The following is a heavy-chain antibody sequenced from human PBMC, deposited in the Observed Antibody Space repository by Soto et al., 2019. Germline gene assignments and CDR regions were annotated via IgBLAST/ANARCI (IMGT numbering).Heavy chain of an antibody. D-gene: IGHD2-15*01. Sequence: QVQLVESGGGVVQPGRSLRLSCAASGFTFSSYAMHWVRQAPGKGLEWVAVISYDGSNKYYADSVKGRFTISRDNSKNTLYLQMNSLRAEDTAVYYCARDHLDCSGVSCYLNWFDPWGQGTLVTVSS. J-gene: IGHJ5*02. CDR1: GFTFSSYA. CDR3: ARDHLDCSGVSCYLNWFDP. V-gene: IGHV3-30-3*01. CDR2: ISYDGSNK.